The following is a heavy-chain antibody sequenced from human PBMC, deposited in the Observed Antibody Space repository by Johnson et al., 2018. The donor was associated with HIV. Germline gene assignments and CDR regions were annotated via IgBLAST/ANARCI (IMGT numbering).Heavy chain of an antibody. CDR1: GFTFSDYY. CDR3: ARVLGDYSYHI. V-gene: IGHV3-66*02. J-gene: IGHJ3*02. Sequence: VQLVESGGGVVQPGRSPRLSCAASGFTFSDYYMSWIRQAPGKGLEWVSVIYSGGSTYYADSVKGRFTMSRDNSKNTLYRQMNSLRVEDTATYYCARVLGDYSYHIWGQGTMVTVSS. CDR2: IYSGGST. D-gene: IGHD4-17*01.